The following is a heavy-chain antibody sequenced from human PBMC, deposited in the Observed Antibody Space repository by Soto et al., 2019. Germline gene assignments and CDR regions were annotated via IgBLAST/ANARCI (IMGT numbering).Heavy chain of an antibody. V-gene: IGHV1-69*12. CDR1: GGTFSSYA. Sequence: HVQLVQSGAEVKKPGPSVKVSCQASGGTFSSYAISWVRQAPGQGLEWMGGIIPIFGTANYAQKFQGRVTITADASTSTAYMELTSLRSEDTDVYYGARAYSNYGVFDYWGQGTLVTVSS. D-gene: IGHD4-4*01. CDR2: IIPIFGTA. CDR3: ARAYSNYGVFDY. J-gene: IGHJ4*02.